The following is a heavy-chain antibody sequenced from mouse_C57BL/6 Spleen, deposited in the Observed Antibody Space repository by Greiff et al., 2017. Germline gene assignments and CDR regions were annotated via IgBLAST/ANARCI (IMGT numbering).Heavy chain of an antibody. CDR2: INPSNGGT. J-gene: IGHJ4*01. D-gene: IGHD2-3*01. CDR1: GYTFTSYW. CDR3: ARESDGYYPYYAMDY. V-gene: IGHV1-53*01. Sequence: QVQLQQSGTELVKPGASVKLSCKASGYTFTSYWMHWVKQRPGQGLEWIGNINPSNGGTNYNEKFKSKATLTVDKSSSTAYMQLSSLTSEDSAVYYCARESDGYYPYYAMDYWGQGTSVTVSS.